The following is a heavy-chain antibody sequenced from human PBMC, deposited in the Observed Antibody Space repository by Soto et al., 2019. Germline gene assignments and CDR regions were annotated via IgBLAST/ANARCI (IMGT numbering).Heavy chain of an antibody. Sequence: GGSLRLSCAASGFTFSNAWMNWVRQAPGKGLEWVGRIKSKTDGGTTDYAAPVKGRFTIPRDDSKNTLYLQMNSLKTEDTAVYYCTTAAVLLWFGDDGMDVWGQGTTVTVSS. CDR1: GFTFSNAW. J-gene: IGHJ6*02. V-gene: IGHV3-15*07. CDR3: TTAAVLLWFGDDGMDV. CDR2: IKSKTDGGTT. D-gene: IGHD3-10*01.